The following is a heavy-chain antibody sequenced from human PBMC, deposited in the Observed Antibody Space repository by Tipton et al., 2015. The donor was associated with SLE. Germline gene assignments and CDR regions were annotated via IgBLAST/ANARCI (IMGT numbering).Heavy chain of an antibody. J-gene: IGHJ2*01. CDR3: ARHTVAGWYFDL. V-gene: IGHV4-38-2*01. Sequence: TLSLTCAVSGYSISSGYYWGWIRQPPGKGLEWIGSIYHSGSTYYNPSLKSRVTISVDTSKNQFSLKLSSVTAADTAVYYCARHTVAGWYFDLWGRGTLVTVSS. D-gene: IGHD2-15*01. CDR1: GYSISSGYY. CDR2: IYHSGST.